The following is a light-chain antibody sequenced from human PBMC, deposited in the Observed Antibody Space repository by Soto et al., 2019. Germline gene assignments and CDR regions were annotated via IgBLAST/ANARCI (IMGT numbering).Light chain of an antibody. CDR1: EFISDW. CDR3: QHYNSYSRA. Sequence: DVQMTQSPSTLSASVGDRVTMTCRASEFISDWLAWYQQKPGQAPKLLIYDASTLESGVPGRFSGSGVGTHFTLTSSGLQPEDLATYHCQHYNSYSRAFGQGTKVES. J-gene: IGKJ1*01. CDR2: DAS. V-gene: IGKV1-5*01.